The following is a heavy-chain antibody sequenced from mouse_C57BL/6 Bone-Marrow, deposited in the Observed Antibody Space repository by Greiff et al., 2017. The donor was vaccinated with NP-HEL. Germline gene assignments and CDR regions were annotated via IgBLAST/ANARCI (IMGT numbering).Heavy chain of an antibody. V-gene: IGHV5-17*01. Sequence: EVKVVESGGGLVKPGGSLKLSCAASGFTFSDYGMHWVRQAPEKGLEWVAYISSGSSTIYYADTVKGRFTISRDNAKNPLFLQMTSLRSEDTAMYYCAREGSTMVTTNAMDYWGQGTSVTVSS. CDR3: AREGSTMVTTNAMDY. CDR2: ISSGSSTI. D-gene: IGHD2-2*01. J-gene: IGHJ4*01. CDR1: GFTFSDYG.